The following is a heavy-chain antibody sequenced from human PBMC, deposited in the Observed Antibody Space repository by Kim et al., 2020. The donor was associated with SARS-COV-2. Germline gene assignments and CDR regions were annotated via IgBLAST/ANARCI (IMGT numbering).Heavy chain of an antibody. V-gene: IGHV3-30*04. J-gene: IGHJ3*02. CDR3: ARENSAFDI. CDR2: ITYDGRNK. CDR1: GFSIHTYA. Sequence: GGSLRLSCAASGFSIHTYAMHWVRQAPGKGLEWVAGITYDGRNKYYADSVKARFTISRDNSKNTLFLQMNSLRDEDTAVYYCARENSAFDIWGQGTMVIVSP.